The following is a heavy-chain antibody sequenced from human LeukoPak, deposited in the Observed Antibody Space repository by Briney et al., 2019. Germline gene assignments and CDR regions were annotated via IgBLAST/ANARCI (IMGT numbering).Heavy chain of an antibody. CDR1: GDSVSSNSAA. D-gene: IGHD2-2*01. Sequence: SQTLSLTCAISGDSVSSNSAAWNWIRQSPSRGLEWLGRTYYMSKWYNDYAVSLKSRITITPAQSTNQFSLKLTSVPPEDTVVNYCARAPQLLIDSWGKGPLVPVS. J-gene: IGHJ4*02. V-gene: IGHV6-1*01. CDR3: ARAPQLLIDS. CDR2: TYYMSKWYN.